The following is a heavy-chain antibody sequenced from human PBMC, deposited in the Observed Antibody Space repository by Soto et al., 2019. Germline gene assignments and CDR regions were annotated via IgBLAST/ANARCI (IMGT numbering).Heavy chain of an antibody. CDR1: GGTFSSYA. CDR2: IIPIFGTA. CDR3: ARAMVRGVIGAFDI. J-gene: IGHJ3*02. D-gene: IGHD3-10*01. Sequence: QVQLVQSGAEVKKPGSSVKVSCKASGGTFSSYAISWVRQAPGQGLEWMGGIIPIFGTANYAQKFQGRVTITADESTSTAYMEMRSLRSEETAVYYFARAMVRGVIGAFDIWGQGTMVTVSS. V-gene: IGHV1-69*01.